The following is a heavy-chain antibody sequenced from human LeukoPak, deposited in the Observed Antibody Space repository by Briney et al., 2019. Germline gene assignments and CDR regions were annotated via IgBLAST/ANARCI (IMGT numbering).Heavy chain of an antibody. J-gene: IGHJ3*02. D-gene: IGHD3-10*01. CDR3: ASGVGEDAFDI. CDR2: IYHSGST. CDR1: GGSISSYY. V-gene: IGHV4-59*08. Sequence: PSETLSLTCTVSGGSISSYYWSWIRQPPGKGLEWIGYIYHSGSTNYNPSLKSRVTISVDTSKNQFSLKLSSVTAADTAVYYCASGVGEDAFDIWGQGTMVTVSS.